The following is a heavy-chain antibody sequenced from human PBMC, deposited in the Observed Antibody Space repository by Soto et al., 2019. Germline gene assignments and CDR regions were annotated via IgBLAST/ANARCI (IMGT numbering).Heavy chain of an antibody. D-gene: IGHD3-10*01. J-gene: IGHJ4*01. CDR1: GGSISSISYY. CDR2: IYYSGST. CDR3: ARHGSRPSYGSGSFMD. V-gene: IGHV4-39*01. Sequence: ILSLPCTVSGGSISSISYYWGWIRQPPGKGLEWIGSIYYSGSTYYNPSLKSRVTISVDTSKNQFSLKLSSVTAADTAVYYCARHGSRPSYGSGSFMDWDHVTLVTVSS.